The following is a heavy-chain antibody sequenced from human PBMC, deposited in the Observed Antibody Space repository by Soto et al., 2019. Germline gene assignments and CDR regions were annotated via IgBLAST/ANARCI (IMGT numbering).Heavy chain of an antibody. CDR1: GGTFSSYR. D-gene: IGHD6-13*01. CDR2: IVPIYRTA. V-gene: IGHV1-69*13. Sequence: EASVKVSCKASGGTFSSYRINWVRQAPGQGLEWVGGIVPIYRTADYAQKFQGRVTITADESARTSYMGLRSLKSQDTAVYYCVRDSGAKLSSSWGQGTLVTVSS. CDR3: VRDSGAKLSSS. J-gene: IGHJ4*02.